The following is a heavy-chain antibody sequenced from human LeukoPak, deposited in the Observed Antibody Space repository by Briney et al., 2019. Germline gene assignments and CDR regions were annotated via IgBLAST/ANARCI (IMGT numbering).Heavy chain of an antibody. CDR2: IKRDESEK. V-gene: IGHV3-7*01. CDR3: TRRLDD. J-gene: IGHJ4*02. D-gene: IGHD3-16*01. CDR1: GFFFNSDW. Sequence: GGSLRLSCAASGFFFNSDWMDWVRQAPGKGLEWVANIKRDESEKNYLDSVKGRFTISRDNAQNSLYLQMNGLRVEDTAVYYCTRRLDDWGQGTLVTVSS.